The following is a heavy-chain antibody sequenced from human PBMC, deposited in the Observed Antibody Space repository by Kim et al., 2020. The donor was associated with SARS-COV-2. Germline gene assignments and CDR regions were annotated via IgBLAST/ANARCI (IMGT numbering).Heavy chain of an antibody. CDR3: ACVRVVSAANKGADAFDL. CDR1: GGSFSGYY. V-gene: IGHV4-34*01. J-gene: IGHJ3*01. D-gene: IGHD2-2*01. CDR2: VNHSGST. Sequence: SETLSLTCADYGGSFSGYYWSWIRQPPRKGQERNGEVNHSGSTNSNPSLKRRVTISVDTSKYQFHLKLSSVTVADTAVYFCACVRVVSAANKGADAFDL.